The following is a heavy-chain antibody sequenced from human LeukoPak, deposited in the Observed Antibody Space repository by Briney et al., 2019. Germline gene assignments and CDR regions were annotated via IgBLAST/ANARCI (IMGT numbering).Heavy chain of an antibody. CDR3: AKSVVVITFRFDD. CDR1: GFTFNSYV. CDR2: INGGGSNT. J-gene: IGHJ4*02. V-gene: IGHV3-23*01. D-gene: IGHD2-15*01. Sequence: GGSLRLSCAASGFTFNSYVMGWVRQAPGKGLEWVSAINGGGSNTYYADSVKGRFTISRDNSKNMLYLRMNSLRADDTAIYYCAKSVVVITFRFDDWGQGALVTVSS.